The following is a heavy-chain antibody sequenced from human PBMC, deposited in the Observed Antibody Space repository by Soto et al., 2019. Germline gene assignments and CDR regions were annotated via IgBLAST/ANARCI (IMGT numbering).Heavy chain of an antibody. CDR3: ARMYYYDSSGYYGLDY. D-gene: IGHD3-22*01. V-gene: IGHV4-59*08. J-gene: IGHJ4*02. CDR1: GGSISSYY. CDR2: IYYSGST. Sequence: SETLSLTCTVSGGSISSYYWSWVRQPPGKGLEWIGYIYYSGSTNYNPSLKSRVTISVDTSKNQFSLKLSSVTAADTAVYYCARMYYYDSSGYYGLDYWGQGTLVTVSS.